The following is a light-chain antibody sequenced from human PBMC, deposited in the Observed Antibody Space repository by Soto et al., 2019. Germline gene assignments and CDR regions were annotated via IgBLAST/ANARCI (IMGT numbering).Light chain of an antibody. CDR3: SSYTSSSTRI. V-gene: IGLV2-14*02. CDR1: SDIGNYNL. CDR2: EVT. J-gene: IGLJ1*01. Sequence: QSVLAQPASVSGSPGQSVTISCSGSDIGNYNLVSWYQHLPGRAPKLLIFEVTMRPSGISDRFSGSKSASTASLTISGLQAQEEGDYYCSSYTSSSTRIFGTGTKVTVL.